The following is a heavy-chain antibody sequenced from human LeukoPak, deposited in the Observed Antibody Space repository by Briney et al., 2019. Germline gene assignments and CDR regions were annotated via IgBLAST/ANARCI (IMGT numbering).Heavy chain of an antibody. Sequence: GGSLRLSCAASGFTFGSYGMHWVRQAPGKGLEWVAFIRYDGSNKYYADSVKGRFTISRDNSKNTLYLQMNSLRAEDTAVYYCAKGGYCSSTSCYYYHYYYYYMDVWGKGTTVTISS. D-gene: IGHD2-2*01. V-gene: IGHV3-30*02. J-gene: IGHJ6*03. CDR3: AKGGYCSSTSCYYYHYYYYYMDV. CDR2: IRYDGSNK. CDR1: GFTFGSYG.